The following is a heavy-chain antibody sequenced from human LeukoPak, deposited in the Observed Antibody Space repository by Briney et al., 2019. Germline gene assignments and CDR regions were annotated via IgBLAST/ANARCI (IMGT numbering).Heavy chain of an antibody. Sequence: SDTLSLTCSVSGGSITATRSYGAWVRQPPGKGLEWIASISFGGDTYYTPSLESRVLISVDTSKNTFSLRLTSVTAADTAVYYCARVRGRDGYFDYWGRGTLVTVS. V-gene: IGHV4-39*07. CDR3: ARVRGRDGYFDY. CDR1: GGSITATRSY. J-gene: IGHJ4*02. D-gene: IGHD5-24*01. CDR2: ISFGGDT.